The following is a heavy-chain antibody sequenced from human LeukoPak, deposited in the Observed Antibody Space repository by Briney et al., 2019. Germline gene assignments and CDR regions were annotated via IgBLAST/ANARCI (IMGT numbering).Heavy chain of an antibody. J-gene: IGHJ3*02. V-gene: IGHV4-38-2*01. CDR3: ARRVDEAFDI. Sequence: SETLSLTCAVSGYSISSGYYWGWIRQPPGKGLEWIGSIYHSGSTYYNPSLKSRVTISVDTSKNQFSLKLSSVTAADTAVYYCARRVDEAFDIWSQGTMVTVSS. CDR1: GYSISSGYY. D-gene: IGHD2-15*01. CDR2: IYHSGST.